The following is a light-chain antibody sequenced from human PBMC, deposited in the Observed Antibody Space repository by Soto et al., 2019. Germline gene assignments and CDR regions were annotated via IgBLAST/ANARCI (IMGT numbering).Light chain of an antibody. Sequence: QSALTQPPSASGSPGQSVTIPCTGTSSDVGYYNYVSWYQQHPGKAPKLIIYEVNKRPSGVPDRFSGSKSGNTASLTVSGLQAEDEAEYYCTSYAVGINVVFGGGTKLTVL. J-gene: IGLJ2*01. V-gene: IGLV2-8*01. CDR1: SSDVGYYNY. CDR3: TSYAVGINVV. CDR2: EVN.